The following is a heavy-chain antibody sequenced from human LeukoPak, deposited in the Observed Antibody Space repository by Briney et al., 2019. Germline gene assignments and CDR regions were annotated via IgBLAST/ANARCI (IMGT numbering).Heavy chain of an antibody. CDR2: ISWNSGSI. CDR3: AKYSSSWYGSDY. CDR1: GFFFDDYA. J-gene: IGHJ4*02. D-gene: IGHD6-13*01. V-gene: IGHV3-9*01. Sequence: GGSLRLSCAASGFFFDDYAMHWVRQAPGKGLEWVSGISWNSGSIGYADSVKGRFTISRDNSKNTLYLQMNSLRAEDTAVYYCAKYSSSWYGSDYWGQGTLVTVSS.